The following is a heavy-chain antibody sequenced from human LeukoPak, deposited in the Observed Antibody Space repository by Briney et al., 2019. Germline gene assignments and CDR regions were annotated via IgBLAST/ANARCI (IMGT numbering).Heavy chain of an antibody. D-gene: IGHD5-18*01. CDR1: GFTFSSYA. Sequence: GGSLRLSCAASGFTFSSYAMHWVRQAPGKGLEWVAVISYDGSNKYYADSVKGRFTISRDNSKNTLYLQMNSLRAEDTAVCYCARGHWEQLWAYDYWGQGTLVTVSS. V-gene: IGHV3-30-3*01. CDR3: ARGHWEQLWAYDY. J-gene: IGHJ4*02. CDR2: ISYDGSNK.